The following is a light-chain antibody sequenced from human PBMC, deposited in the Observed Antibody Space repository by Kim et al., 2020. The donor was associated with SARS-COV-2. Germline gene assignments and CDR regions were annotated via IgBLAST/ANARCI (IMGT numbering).Light chain of an antibody. J-gene: IGLJ3*02. V-gene: IGLV4-69*01. CDR1: SGHSSYA. CDR2: LNSDGSH. CDR3: QTWGTGIHWV. Sequence: QPVLTQSPSASASLGASVKLTCTLSSGHSSYAIAWHQQQPEKGPRYLMKLNSDGSHSKGDGIPDRFSGSSSGAERYLTIPSLQSEDEADYYCQTWGTGIHWVFGGGTQLTVL.